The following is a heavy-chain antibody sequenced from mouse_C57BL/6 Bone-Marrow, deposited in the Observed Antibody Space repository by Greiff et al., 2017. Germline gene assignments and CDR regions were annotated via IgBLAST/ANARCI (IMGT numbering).Heavy chain of an antibody. V-gene: IGHV1-4*01. CDR2: INPSSGST. CDR1: GYTFTSYT. CDR3: SSPGFAY. J-gene: IGHJ3*01. Sequence: VKVVESGAELARPGASVQMSCKASGYTFTSYTMHWVKQRPGQGLEWIGYINPSSGSTTYNQKFKYKATLTADKSSSTAYMQLSSRTSEDSAVYYCSSPGFAYWGQGTLVTVSA.